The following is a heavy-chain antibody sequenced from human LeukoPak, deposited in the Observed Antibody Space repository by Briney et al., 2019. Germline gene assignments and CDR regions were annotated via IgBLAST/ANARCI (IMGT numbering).Heavy chain of an antibody. CDR1: GYTFTSYY. D-gene: IGHD5/OR15-5a*01. Sequence: ASVRVSCKASGYTFTSYYMHWVRQAPGQGLEWMGIINPSGGSTSYAQKFQGRVTMTRDTSTSTVYMELSSLRSEDTAVYYCARASTFDAFDIWGQGTMVTVSS. CDR3: ARASTFDAFDI. CDR2: INPSGGST. V-gene: IGHV1-46*01. J-gene: IGHJ3*02.